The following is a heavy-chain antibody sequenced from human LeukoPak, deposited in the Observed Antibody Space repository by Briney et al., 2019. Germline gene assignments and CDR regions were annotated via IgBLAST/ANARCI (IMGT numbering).Heavy chain of an antibody. CDR1: GFTFSSYA. CDR3: ARDISVGATDY. Sequence: GRSLRLSCAASGFTFSSYAMHWVRQAPGKGLEWVAVISYDGSNKYYADSVKGRFTISRDNAKNSLYLQMNSLRAEDTAVYYCARDISVGATDYWGQGTLVTVSS. J-gene: IGHJ4*02. CDR2: ISYDGSNK. V-gene: IGHV3-30-3*01. D-gene: IGHD1-26*01.